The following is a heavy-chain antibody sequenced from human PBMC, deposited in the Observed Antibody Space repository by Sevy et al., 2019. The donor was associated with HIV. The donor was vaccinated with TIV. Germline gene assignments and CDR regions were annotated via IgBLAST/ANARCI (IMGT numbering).Heavy chain of an antibody. CDR3: GRGDGTGRDFDY. CDR2: INPSSIST. V-gene: IGHV1-46*03. CDR1: GYTFNNYY. J-gene: IGHJ4*02. Sequence: ASVKVSCKASGYTFNNYYLHWVRQAPGQGLGWMGVINPSSISTLYAQKFQGRVTMTRDTSTSTVYLELSRLRSEDTAVYYCGRGDGTGRDFDYWGQGTLVTVSS. D-gene: IGHD6-13*01.